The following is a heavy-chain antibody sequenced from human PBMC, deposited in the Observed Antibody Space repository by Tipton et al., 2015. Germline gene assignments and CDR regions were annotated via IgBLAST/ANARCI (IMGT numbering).Heavy chain of an antibody. CDR3: ARIRGRYVMDS. CDR1: GGSISSYY. V-gene: IGHV4-59*12. D-gene: IGHD3-16*01. Sequence: LSLTCTVSGGSISSYYWSWIRQSPGKGLEWIGYISHSGTTNYNPSLKSRVAISVDTSKNQFFLNLSSVTAADTAVYYCARIRGRYVMDSWGQGTLVTVSS. CDR2: ISHSGTT. J-gene: IGHJ4*02.